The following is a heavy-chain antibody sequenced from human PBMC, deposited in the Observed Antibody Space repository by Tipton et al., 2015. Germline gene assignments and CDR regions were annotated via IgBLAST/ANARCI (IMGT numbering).Heavy chain of an antibody. CDR3: ARHSDVSGSYYTYWYIDL. V-gene: IGHV3-73*01. CDR2: IRSKANTYAT. J-gene: IGHJ2*01. Sequence: SLRLSCAASGFTFSDSSMHWVRQASGKGLEWVGQIRSKANTYATACAASVKGRFTISRDDSKNTAYLQMNSLRTEDTAVYYCARHSDVSGSYYTYWYIDLWGRGTLVTVSS. CDR1: GFTFSDSS. D-gene: IGHD3-10*01.